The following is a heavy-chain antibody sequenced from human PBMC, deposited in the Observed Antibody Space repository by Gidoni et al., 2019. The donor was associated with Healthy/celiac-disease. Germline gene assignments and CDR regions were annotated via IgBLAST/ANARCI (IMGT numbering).Heavy chain of an antibody. V-gene: IGHV3-11*01. CDR1: GCTFRDYN. J-gene: IGHJ6*02. Sequence: QVQLVESGGGLVKPGGSLRLSCAASGCTFRDYNMSWIRQAPGKGLVWVSYISSSGSTIYYADSVKGRFTISRDNAKNSLYLQMNSLRAEDTAVYYCARGGHIVLMVYAILNYGMDVWGQGTTVTVSS. D-gene: IGHD2-8*01. CDR3: ARGGHIVLMVYAILNYGMDV. CDR2: ISSSGSTI.